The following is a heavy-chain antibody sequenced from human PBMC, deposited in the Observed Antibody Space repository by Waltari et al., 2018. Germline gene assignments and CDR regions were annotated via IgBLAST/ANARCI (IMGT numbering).Heavy chain of an antibody. Sequence: QVQLVQSGAEVKKPGASVKVSCTASGYTFTSYAMHLVRQAPGQRLEWMGWINAGNGNTKYSQKFQGRVTITRDTSASTAYMELSSLRSEDTAVYYCARVGFRNFYYYFDYWGQGTLVTVSS. CDR3: ARVGFRNFYYYFDY. CDR1: GYTFTSYA. V-gene: IGHV1-3*01. J-gene: IGHJ4*02. CDR2: INAGNGNT. D-gene: IGHD1-7*01.